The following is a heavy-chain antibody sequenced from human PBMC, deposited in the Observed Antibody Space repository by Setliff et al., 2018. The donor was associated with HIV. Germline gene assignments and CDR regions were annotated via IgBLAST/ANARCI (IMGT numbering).Heavy chain of an antibody. CDR3: ARRGSYSYGRRVYYYMDV. J-gene: IGHJ6*03. CDR1: RYTFTSYY. D-gene: IGHD5-18*01. CDR2: IDPSGGST. Sequence: ASVKVSCKASRYTFTSYYMHWVRQAPGQGLEWMGIIDPSGGSTYYARKFQDRVTLTRDTSTTTVYMELSSLRSEDTAVYYCARRGSYSYGRRVYYYMDVWGKGTTVTVSS. V-gene: IGHV1-46*01.